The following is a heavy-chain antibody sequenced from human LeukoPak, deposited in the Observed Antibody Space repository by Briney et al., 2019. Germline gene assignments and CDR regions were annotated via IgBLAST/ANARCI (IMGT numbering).Heavy chain of an antibody. Sequence: GGSLRLSCAASGFTVSSNYMSWVRQAPGKGLEWVSVIYSGGSTNYADSVKGRFTISRDNSKNTLYLQMNSLRAEDTAVYYCARSHLSSGSYWDYFDYWGQGTLVTVSS. CDR2: IYSGGST. V-gene: IGHV3-66*01. D-gene: IGHD1-26*01. CDR3: ARSHLSSGSYWDYFDY. CDR1: GFTVSSNY. J-gene: IGHJ4*02.